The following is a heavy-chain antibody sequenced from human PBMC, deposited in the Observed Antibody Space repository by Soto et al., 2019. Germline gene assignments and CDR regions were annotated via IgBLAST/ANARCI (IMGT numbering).Heavy chain of an antibody. CDR3: ARPPYPGCINAVCYPLDY. CDR1: GYTFTSYY. D-gene: IGHD2-8*01. CDR2: INPSGCST. Sequence: QVQLVQSGAEVKKPGASVKISCKASGYTFTSYYMHWVRQAPGQGLDVMGIINPSGCSTNYAQKVQGKVAMTSDTSTSTVHLAINSLRSEATAVYYCARPPYPGCINAVCYPLDYWGQGTLVTVSS. V-gene: IGHV1-46*01. J-gene: IGHJ4*02.